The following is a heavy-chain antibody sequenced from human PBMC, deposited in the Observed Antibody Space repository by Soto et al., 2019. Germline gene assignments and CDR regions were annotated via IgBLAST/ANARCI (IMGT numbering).Heavy chain of an antibody. CDR3: ASDPILPYFEGY. CDR1: GYTFTSYY. J-gene: IGHJ4*02. Sequence: ASVKVSCKASGYTFTSYYMHWVRQAPGQGLEWMGIINPSGGSTSYAQKFQGRVTMTRDTSTSTVYMELSSLRSEDTAVYYCASDPILPYFEGYWGQGTLVTVSS. CDR2: INPSGGST. V-gene: IGHV1-46*03. D-gene: IGHD3-9*01.